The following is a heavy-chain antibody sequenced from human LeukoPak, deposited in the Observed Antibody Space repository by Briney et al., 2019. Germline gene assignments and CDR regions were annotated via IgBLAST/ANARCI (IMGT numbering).Heavy chain of an antibody. D-gene: IGHD5-24*01. J-gene: IGHJ4*02. CDR1: GFTVSSNY. CDR3: ARSRDGYIYFDY. V-gene: IGHV3-66*01. Sequence: GGSLRLPCAASGFTVSSNYMSWVRQAPGEGLEWVSLIYSDDSPYYADSVKGRFTISRDNSKNTLYLQMNSLRAEDTAVYYCARSRDGYIYFDYWGQGILVTVSS. CDR2: IYSDDSP.